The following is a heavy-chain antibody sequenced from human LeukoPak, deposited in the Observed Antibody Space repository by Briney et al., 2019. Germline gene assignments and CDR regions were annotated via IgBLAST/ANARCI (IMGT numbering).Heavy chain of an antibody. D-gene: IGHD3-22*01. CDR1: GGSIRYSSYY. Sequence: SETLSLTCTVSGGSIRYSSYYWGWIRQPPGKGLEWIGYIYYSGSTNYNPSLKSRVTISVDTSKNQFSLKLSSVTAADTAVYYCARDHGLDYFDYWGQGTLVTVSS. CDR2: IYYSGST. CDR3: ARDHGLDYFDY. J-gene: IGHJ4*02. V-gene: IGHV4-61*01.